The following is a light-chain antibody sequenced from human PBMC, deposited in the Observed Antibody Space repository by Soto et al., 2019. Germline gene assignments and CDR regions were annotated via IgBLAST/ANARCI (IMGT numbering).Light chain of an antibody. Sequence: DIQMTQSPSSLSASVGDRVTISYQASQDISKYLNWYQQHPGKAPRLLIYDASSLDAGVPSRFSGSGSGTDFTFTIDSLQPEDIATYFCQQFDTLPPAFGQGTKLAIK. CDR3: QQFDTLPPA. V-gene: IGKV1-33*01. J-gene: IGKJ2*01. CDR1: QDISKY. CDR2: DAS.